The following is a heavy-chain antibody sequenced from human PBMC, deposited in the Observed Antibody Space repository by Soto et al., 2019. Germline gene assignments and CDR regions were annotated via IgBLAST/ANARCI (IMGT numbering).Heavy chain of an antibody. J-gene: IGHJ5*02. CDR3: ARGYYGSGSYVAWFAP. CDR1: GGSISSYY. V-gene: IGHV4-59*01. CDR2: IYYSGST. Sequence: PSETLSLTCTVSGGSISSYYWSWIRQPPGKGLEWIGYIYYSGSTNYNPSLKSRVTISADTSKNQFSLKLSSVTAADTAVYYCARGYYGSGSYVAWFAPWGQGTLVTVSS. D-gene: IGHD3-10*01.